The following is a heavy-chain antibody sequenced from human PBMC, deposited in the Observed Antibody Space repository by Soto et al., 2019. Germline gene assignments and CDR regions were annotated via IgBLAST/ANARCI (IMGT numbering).Heavy chain of an antibody. J-gene: IGHJ1*01. CDR2: IYYSGST. D-gene: IGHD3-3*01. CDR1: GGSISSGGYY. CDR3: ATTLGYDFWSGYSTRAEYFQH. V-gene: IGHV4-31*03. Sequence: QVQLQESGPGLVKPSQTLSLTCTVSGGSISSGGYYWSWIRQHPGKGLEWIGYIYYSGSTYYNPSLKSRVTISVDTSKNPFSLKLSSVTAADTAVYYCATTLGYDFWSGYSTRAEYFQHWGQGTLVTVSS.